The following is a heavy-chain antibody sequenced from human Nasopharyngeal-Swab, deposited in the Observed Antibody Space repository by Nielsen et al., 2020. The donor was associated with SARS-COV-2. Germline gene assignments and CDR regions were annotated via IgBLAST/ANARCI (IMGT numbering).Heavy chain of an antibody. J-gene: IGHJ6*02. CDR3: ARDPAFKDPANGNYYYYGMDV. D-gene: IGHD1-14*01. CDR2: ISAYNGNT. CDR1: GYTFTSYG. V-gene: IGHV1-18*01. Sequence: ASVKVSCKASGYTFTSYGIRGARQAPGQGLEWTGWISAYNGNTNYAQKLQGRVTMTTDTSTSTAYMELRSLRSDDTAVDYCARDPAFKDPANGNYYYYGMDVWGQGTTVTVSS.